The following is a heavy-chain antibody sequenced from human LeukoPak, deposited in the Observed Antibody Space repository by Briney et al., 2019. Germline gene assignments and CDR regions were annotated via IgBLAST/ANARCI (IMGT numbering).Heavy chain of an antibody. D-gene: IGHD2-21*02. CDR2: ISGSGTNT. Sequence: GGSLRLSCAASGFTFSSYGMSWVRQAPGKGLEWVSGISGSGTNTNYADSVKGRFTISRDNSKNTVYLQMKSLRVDDTAIYYCAKDHANTPVVTNWGQGILVSVSS. V-gene: IGHV3-23*01. J-gene: IGHJ4*02. CDR1: GFTFSSYG. CDR3: AKDHANTPVVTN.